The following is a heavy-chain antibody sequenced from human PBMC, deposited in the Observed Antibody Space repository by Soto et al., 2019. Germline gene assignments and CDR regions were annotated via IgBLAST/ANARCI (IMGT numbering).Heavy chain of an antibody. CDR2: ISTSGSTI. CDR3: ARAPRWEVDY. V-gene: IGHV3-48*02. J-gene: IGHJ4*02. Sequence: PGGSLRLSCAASGFTFSTYSMNWVRQAPGKGLEWVSYISTSGSTIYYADSVKGRFTISRDNAKNSLYLQMNSLRDEDTAVYYCARAPRWEVDYWGQGTLVTVSS. CDR1: GFTFSTYS. D-gene: IGHD1-26*01.